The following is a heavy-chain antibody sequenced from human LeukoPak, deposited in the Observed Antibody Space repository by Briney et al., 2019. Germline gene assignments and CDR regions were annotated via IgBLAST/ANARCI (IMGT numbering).Heavy chain of an antibody. CDR3: ARDGTYYYDSSGYYYDY. CDR2: ISYDGSNK. D-gene: IGHD3-22*01. Sequence: GGSLRLSCAASGFTFSSYAMHWVRQAPGKGLEWVAVISYDGSNKYYADSVKGRFTISRDNPKNTLYLQMNSLRAEDTAVYYCARDGTYYYDSSGYYYDYWGQGTLVTVSS. J-gene: IGHJ4*02. V-gene: IGHV3-30-3*01. CDR1: GFTFSSYA.